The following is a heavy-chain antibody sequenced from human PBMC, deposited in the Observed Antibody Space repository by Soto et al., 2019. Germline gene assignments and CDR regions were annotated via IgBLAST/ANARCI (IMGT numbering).Heavy chain of an antibody. CDR1: GGAISGYY. D-gene: IGHD3-3*01. Sequence: QVQLQESGPGLVKPSETLSLTCTVSGGAISGYYWTWIRQPAGKGLEWIGRIYSSGGTKYNPSLKSRVTMSLDTSKNQFSLRLSFVTAADTAVYYCARGQRFSDSFDPWGQGTLVTVSS. CDR3: ARGQRFSDSFDP. CDR2: IYSSGGT. J-gene: IGHJ5*02. V-gene: IGHV4-4*07.